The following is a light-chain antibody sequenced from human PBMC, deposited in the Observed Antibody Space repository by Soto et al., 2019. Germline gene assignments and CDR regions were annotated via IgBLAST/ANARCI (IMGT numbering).Light chain of an antibody. CDR2: GAS. J-gene: IGKJ1*01. V-gene: IGKV3-20*01. CDR3: QHYGSSLWT. CDR1: QSVSSSY. Sequence: EIVLTQSPGTLSLSPGERATLSCRASQSVSSSYLAWYQQKPGQAPRLLIYGASSRATGILDRFSGSGSGTDFTLTISRLEPEDFAVYYCQHYGSSLWTFGQGPKVEIK.